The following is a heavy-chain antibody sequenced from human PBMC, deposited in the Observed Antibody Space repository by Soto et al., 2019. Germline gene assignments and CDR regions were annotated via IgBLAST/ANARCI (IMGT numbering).Heavy chain of an antibody. V-gene: IGHV1-69*13. Sequence: SVKVSCKASGGTFSSYAISWVRQAPGQGLEWMGGIIPIFGTANYAQKFQGRVTITADESTSTAYMELSSLRSEDTAVYYCARVGYCSSTSCYMYYYYGMDVWGQGTTVTVS. D-gene: IGHD2-2*02. CDR1: GGTFSSYA. J-gene: IGHJ6*02. CDR3: ARVGYCSSTSCYMYYYYGMDV. CDR2: IIPIFGTA.